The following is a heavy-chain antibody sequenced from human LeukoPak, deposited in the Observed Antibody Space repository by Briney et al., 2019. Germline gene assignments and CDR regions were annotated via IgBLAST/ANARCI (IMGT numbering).Heavy chain of an antibody. D-gene: IGHD2-21*02. CDR1: GFTFSSYA. CDR2: ISYDGSNK. J-gene: IGHJ4*02. CDR3: ASDPVTAIAYFDY. V-gene: IGHV3-30*04. Sequence: GRSLRLSCAASGFTFSSYAMHWVRQAPGKGMEWVAVISYDGSNKYYADSVKGRFTISRDNSKNTLYLQMNSLRAEDTAVYYCASDPVTAIAYFDYWGQGTLVTVSS.